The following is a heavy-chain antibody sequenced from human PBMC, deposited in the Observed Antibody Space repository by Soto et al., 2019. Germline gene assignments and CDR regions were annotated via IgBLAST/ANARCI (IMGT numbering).Heavy chain of an antibody. CDR1: GFTFSTYS. J-gene: IGHJ5*02. D-gene: IGHD1-7*01. CDR3: ARDGSLELRWGWFDP. Sequence: EIQLVESGGGLVKRGGSLRLSCAASGFTFSTYSMNWVRQAPGKGLEWISYITSSSGSTIYYADSVKGRFTISRDNAKNSLYLQMNSLRAEDTAVYYCARDGSLELRWGWFDPWGQGTLVTVSS. V-gene: IGHV3-48*04. CDR2: ITSSSGSTI.